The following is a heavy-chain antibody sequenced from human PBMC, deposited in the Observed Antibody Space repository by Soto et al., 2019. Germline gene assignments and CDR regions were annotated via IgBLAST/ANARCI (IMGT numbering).Heavy chain of an antibody. CDR2: INPIGGST. V-gene: IGHV1-46*01. Sequence: ASVKVSCKASGYTFTTYYMHWVRQAPGQGLEWMGIINPIGGSTTYTQRFQGRVTMTRDTSTSTVYMELSSLRSEDTAIYYCVRVAAGGAFDIWGQGTMVTVSS. CDR1: GYTFTTYY. D-gene: IGHD3-16*01. J-gene: IGHJ3*02. CDR3: VRVAAGGAFDI.